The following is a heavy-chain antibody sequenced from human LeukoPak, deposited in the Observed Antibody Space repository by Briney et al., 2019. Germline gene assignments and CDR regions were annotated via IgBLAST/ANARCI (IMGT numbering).Heavy chain of an antibody. CDR3: ARGHKYDGSPYFYDWRDH. D-gene: IGHD5/OR15-5a*01. Sequence: ASVKVSCKASGYIFFTYDINWVRQAPGRGLEWMGWVNPNSGKTDCSKTFQGRVTLTRSTSISTAYLQLNNVTSDDTAIYYCARGHKYDGSPYFYDWRDHWGLGALVIGAS. V-gene: IGHV1-8*01. CDR1: GYIFFTYD. J-gene: IGHJ5*02. CDR2: VNPNSGKT.